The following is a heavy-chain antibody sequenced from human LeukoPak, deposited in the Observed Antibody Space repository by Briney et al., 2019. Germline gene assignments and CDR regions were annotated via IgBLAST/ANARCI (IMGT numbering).Heavy chain of an antibody. Sequence: SETLSLTCTVSGGSISDYYWSWIRQPPGKGLEWIGYIYYNGNTNYNPSLKSRVTISVATSKNQLSLKLNSVTAADTAVYYCARVDPRSYGYLDYWGQGTLVTVSS. J-gene: IGHJ4*02. CDR1: GGSISDYY. D-gene: IGHD5-18*01. CDR3: ARVDPRSYGYLDY. V-gene: IGHV4-59*01. CDR2: IYYNGNT.